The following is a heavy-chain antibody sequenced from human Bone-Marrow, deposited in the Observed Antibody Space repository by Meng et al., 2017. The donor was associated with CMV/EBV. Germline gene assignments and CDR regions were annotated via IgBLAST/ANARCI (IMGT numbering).Heavy chain of an antibody. CDR3: AIDYYDSSGYYHH. CDR1: GYTFTSYG. CDR2: ISAYNGNT. Sequence: ASVKVSCKASGYTFTSYGISWVRQAPGQGLEWMGWISAYNGNTNYAQKLQGRVTMTTDTSTRKAYMGLRSLRSDDTALYYCAIDYYDSSGYYHHWGQGTLVTGSS. J-gene: IGHJ5*02. D-gene: IGHD3-22*01. V-gene: IGHV1-18*01.